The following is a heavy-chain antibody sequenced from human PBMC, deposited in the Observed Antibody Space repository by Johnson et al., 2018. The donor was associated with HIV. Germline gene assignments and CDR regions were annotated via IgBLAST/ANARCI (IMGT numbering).Heavy chain of an antibody. V-gene: IGHV3-30*02. CDR3: AKDRDYYGSGLI. D-gene: IGHD3-10*01. CDR1: GFTFSRYG. J-gene: IGHJ3*02. Sequence: QVQLVESGGGVVQPGGSLRLSCAASGFTFSRYGMHWVRQAPGKGLEWVAFIRYDGSNKYYADYVKGRFTISRDNSKNTLYLQMNSLRAEDTAVYYCAKDRDYYGSGLIWGQGTMVTVSS. CDR2: IRYDGSNK.